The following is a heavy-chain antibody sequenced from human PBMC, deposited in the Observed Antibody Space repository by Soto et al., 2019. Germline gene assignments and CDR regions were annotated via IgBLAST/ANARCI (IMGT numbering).Heavy chain of an antibody. D-gene: IGHD3-9*01. V-gene: IGHV3-66*01. CDR3: ATDILTGSDAFDI. CDR1: GFTVSSNY. J-gene: IGHJ3*02. Sequence: VQLVESGGGLVQPGGSLRLSCAASGFTVSSNYMSWVRQAPGKGLEWVSVIYSGGSTYYADSVKGRFTISRDNSKNTLYLQMNSLRAEDTAVYYCATDILTGSDAFDIWGQGTMVTVSS. CDR2: IYSGGST.